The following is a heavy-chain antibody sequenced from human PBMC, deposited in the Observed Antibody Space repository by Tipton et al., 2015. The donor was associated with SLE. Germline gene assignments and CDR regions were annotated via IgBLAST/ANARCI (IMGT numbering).Heavy chain of an antibody. V-gene: IGHV3-21*01. CDR2: IGFSGTYI. J-gene: IGHJ3*02. CDR1: GFTFSDYT. Sequence: SLRLSCPASGFTFSDYTMTWVRQAPGKGLEWVSSIGFSGTYIYFADSVKGRFTISRDNARTSLFLQMNSLRAEDTSLYYCARASRHGAFDIWGQGTMVTVSS. CDR3: ARASRHGAFDI.